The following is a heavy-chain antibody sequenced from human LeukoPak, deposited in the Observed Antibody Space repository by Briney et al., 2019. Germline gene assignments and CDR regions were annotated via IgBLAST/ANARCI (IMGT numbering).Heavy chain of an antibody. CDR3: AKDPDCTSGICYTFFDY. J-gene: IGHJ4*02. V-gene: IGHV1-69*06. D-gene: IGHD2-8*01. CDR2: IIPIFGTA. Sequence: VASVKVSCKASGGTFSSYAISWVRQAPGQGLEWMGGIIPIFGTANYAQKFQGRVTITADKSTSTAYMELSSLRSEDTAVYYCAKDPDCTSGICYTFFDYWGQGTLVTVSS. CDR1: GGTFSSYA.